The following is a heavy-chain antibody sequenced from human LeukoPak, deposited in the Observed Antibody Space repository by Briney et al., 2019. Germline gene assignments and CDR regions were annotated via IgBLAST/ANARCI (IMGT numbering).Heavy chain of an antibody. J-gene: IGHJ4*02. D-gene: IGHD4-11*01. CDR1: GFTFSSYS. CDR2: ISSSSSYI. Sequence: PGGSLKLSCAASGFTFSSYSMNWVRQAPGKGLEWVSSISSSSSYIYYADSVKGRFTISRDNAKNSLYLQMNSLRAEDTAVYYCARTFMTTSNFDYWGQGTLVTVSS. V-gene: IGHV3-21*01. CDR3: ARTFMTTSNFDY.